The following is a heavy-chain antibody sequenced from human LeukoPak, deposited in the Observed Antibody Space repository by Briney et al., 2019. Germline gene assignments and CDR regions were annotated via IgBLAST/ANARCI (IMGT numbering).Heavy chain of an antibody. V-gene: IGHV3-33*01. Sequence: PGGSLRLSCAASGFTFSTYGMHWVRQAPGKGLEWVAVIWYDGSNKYYADSMKGRFTISRDNSKNTLYLQMNSLRAEDTAVYYCARDTSESYKAFDIWGQGTMVTVSS. CDR1: GFTFSTYG. CDR2: IWYDGSNK. D-gene: IGHD3-10*01. CDR3: ARDTSESYKAFDI. J-gene: IGHJ3*02.